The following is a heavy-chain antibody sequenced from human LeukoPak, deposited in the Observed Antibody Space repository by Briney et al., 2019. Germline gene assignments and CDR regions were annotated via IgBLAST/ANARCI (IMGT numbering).Heavy chain of an antibody. V-gene: IGHV3-21*01. CDR1: GFTFSSYS. Sequence: PGGSLRLSCAASGFTFSSYSMNWVRQAPGKGLEWVSSISSSSSYIYYADSVKGRFTISRDNAKNSLYLQMNSLRAEDTAVYYCARDRIAGINWFDPRGQGTLVTVSS. CDR2: ISSSSSYI. J-gene: IGHJ5*02. D-gene: IGHD6-13*01. CDR3: ARDRIAGINWFDP.